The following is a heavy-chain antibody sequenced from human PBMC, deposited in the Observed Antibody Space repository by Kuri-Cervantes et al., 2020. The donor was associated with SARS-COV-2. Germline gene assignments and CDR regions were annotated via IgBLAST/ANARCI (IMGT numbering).Heavy chain of an antibody. CDR1: GYPLSTSGVG. J-gene: IGHJ3*02. Sequence: SGPTLVKLTQTLTLTCTFSGYPLSTSGVGVGWIRQPPGKALEWLALIYWDDDKRYSPSLKSRLTITKDTSKNQVVLTMTNMDPVDTATYYCAHTLGYCSGGSCYSRWGAFDIWGQGTMVTVSS. V-gene: IGHV2-5*02. CDR3: AHTLGYCSGGSCYSRWGAFDI. CDR2: IYWDDDK. D-gene: IGHD2-15*01.